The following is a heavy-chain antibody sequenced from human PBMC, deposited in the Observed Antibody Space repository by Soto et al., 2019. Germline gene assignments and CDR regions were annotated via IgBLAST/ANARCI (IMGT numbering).Heavy chain of an antibody. Sequence: QVRLVQSGAEVKKPGASVKVSCEASGYTFTDLYMHWVRQAPGQGLEWMGRINPNTGGTEYAQKFQGSATMTSDTSISTAYLQLSIPPSDDTAVYYSARANIATLFLLRLDHWGQGRQVTASS. CDR3: ARANIATLFLLRLDH. CDR1: GYTFTDLY. CDR2: INPNTGGT. J-gene: IGHJ4*02. V-gene: IGHV1-2*06. D-gene: IGHD2-15*01.